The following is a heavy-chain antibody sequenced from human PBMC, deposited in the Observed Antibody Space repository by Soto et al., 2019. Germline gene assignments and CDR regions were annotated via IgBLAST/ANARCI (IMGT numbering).Heavy chain of an antibody. CDR1: GFTVSSNY. Sequence: GGSLRLSCAASGFTVSSNYMSWVRQAPGKGLEWVSIICSSSSTYYADSVKGRFTISRDIAKNSLYLQMNSLRAEDTAVYYCARGDYYDNSGLDYWGLGTLVTVSS. V-gene: IGHV3-53*03. D-gene: IGHD3-22*01. J-gene: IGHJ4*02. CDR2: ICSSSST. CDR3: ARGDYYDNSGLDY.